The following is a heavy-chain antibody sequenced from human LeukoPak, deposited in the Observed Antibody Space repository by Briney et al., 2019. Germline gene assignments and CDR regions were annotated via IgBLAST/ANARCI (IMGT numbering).Heavy chain of an antibody. CDR2: ISWNSGSL. CDR1: GFTFDDYA. V-gene: IGHV3-9*01. J-gene: IGHJ4*02. CDR3: ARADYGGPWWY. D-gene: IGHD4-23*01. Sequence: GGSLRLSCVASGFTFDDYAMHWVRQAPGKGLEWVSGISWNSGSLGYADSVRGRFTISRDNAKNSLYLQMNSLRAEDTAVYYCARADYGGPWWYWGQGTLVTVSS.